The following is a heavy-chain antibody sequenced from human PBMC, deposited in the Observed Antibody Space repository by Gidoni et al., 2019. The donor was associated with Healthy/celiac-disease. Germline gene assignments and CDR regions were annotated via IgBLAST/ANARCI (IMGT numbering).Heavy chain of an antibody. CDR1: SSYG. CDR3: ARGSTRWLQLRHHSFDY. CDR2: IWYDGSNK. J-gene: IGHJ4*02. D-gene: IGHD5-12*01. V-gene: IGHV3-33*01. Sequence: SSYGMHWVRQAPGKGLEWVAVIWYDGSNKYYADSVKGRFTISRDNSKNTLYLQMNSLRAEDTAVYYCARGSTRWLQLRHHSFDYWGQGTLVTVSS.